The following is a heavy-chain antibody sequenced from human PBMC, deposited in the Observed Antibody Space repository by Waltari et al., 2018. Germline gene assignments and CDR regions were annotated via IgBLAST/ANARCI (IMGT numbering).Heavy chain of an antibody. D-gene: IGHD3-16*02. CDR1: GGTFSSYA. CDR3: ARDLIAWTHRPDAFDI. J-gene: IGHJ3*02. Sequence: QVQLVQSGAEVKKPGSSVKVSCKASGGTFSSYAIRCVRQAPGQGLEWMGGIIPIFGTANYAQKFQGGVTITADESTSTAYMELSSLRSEDTAVYYCARDLIAWTHRPDAFDIWGQGTMVTVSS. V-gene: IGHV1-69*01. CDR2: IIPIFGTA.